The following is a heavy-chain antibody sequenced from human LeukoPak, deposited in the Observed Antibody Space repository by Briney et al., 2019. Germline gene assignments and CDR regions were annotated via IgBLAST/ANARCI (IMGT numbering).Heavy chain of an antibody. D-gene: IGHD5-24*01. Sequence: PSQTLSLTCTVSGGAISSGSYYWSWIRQPAGKGLEWIVHIYSSGSTNYNPPLKSRVTISVDTSKNQSSLKLSSVTAADTAVYYCARSRGWLQSHPLGYWGQGTLVTVSS. CDR2: IYSSGST. CDR1: GGAISSGSYY. V-gene: IGHV4-61*09. CDR3: ARSRGWLQSHPLGY. J-gene: IGHJ4*02.